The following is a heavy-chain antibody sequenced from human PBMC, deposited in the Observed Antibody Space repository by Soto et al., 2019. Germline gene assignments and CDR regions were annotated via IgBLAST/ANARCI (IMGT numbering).Heavy chain of an antibody. CDR3: ARSIAARPPFDY. Sequence: PSWSLSLTCAACGGCIRIGGVAGTLIRQPPGKGLEWIGYIYHSGSTYYNPSLKSRVTISVDRSKNQFSLKLSSVTAADTAVYYCARSIAARPPFDYWGQGTLVTVSS. D-gene: IGHD6-6*01. CDR1: GGCIRIGGVA. J-gene: IGHJ4*02. V-gene: IGHV4-30-2*01. CDR2: IYHSGST.